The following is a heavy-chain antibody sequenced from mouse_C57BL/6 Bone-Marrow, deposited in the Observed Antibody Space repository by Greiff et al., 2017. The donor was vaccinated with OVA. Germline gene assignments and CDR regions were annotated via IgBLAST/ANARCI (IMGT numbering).Heavy chain of an antibody. CDR3: ARDFYGYDGWSIDV. CDR2: ISDGGSYT. Sequence: EVLLLQSGAGLVKPGGSLKLSCAASGFTFTSYAMSWVRQTPGQRLEWVATISDGGSYTYYPDNVKGRFTLSRDNATNNPYMQMSHLKSEDTAIDYYARDFYGYDGWSIDVWGTGTTVTVSS. CDR1: GFTFTSYA. V-gene: IGHV5-4*01. D-gene: IGHD2-2*01. J-gene: IGHJ1*03.